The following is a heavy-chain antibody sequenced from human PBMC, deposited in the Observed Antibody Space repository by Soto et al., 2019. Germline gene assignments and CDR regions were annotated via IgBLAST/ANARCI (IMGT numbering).Heavy chain of an antibody. Sequence: QGQLVQSGPEVKKPGSSVKVSCKDSGGLFSSFAISWVRQAPGQGLEWLGGIIPVFGTTNYAEKFQGRVTITADESTNTAYMDLGSLTSGDTAVYYCARGGGPYVWFNEFWGQGTLVTVSS. CDR3: ARGGGPYVWFNEF. J-gene: IGHJ4*02. V-gene: IGHV1-69*01. D-gene: IGHD3-16*01. CDR1: GGLFSSFA. CDR2: IIPVFGTT.